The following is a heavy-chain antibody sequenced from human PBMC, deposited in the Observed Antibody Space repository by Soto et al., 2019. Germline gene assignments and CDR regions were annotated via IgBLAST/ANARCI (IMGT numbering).Heavy chain of an antibody. D-gene: IGHD2-15*01. Sequence: SETLSLTCTVSGGSISSSSYYWVWIRQPPGKGLEWIGSIYYSGSTYYNPSLKSRVTISVDTSKNQFSLKLSSVTAADTAVYYCARSPYNLDIVVVNGYMDVWGKGNTVTVSS. CDR3: ARSPYNLDIVVVNGYMDV. CDR1: GGSISSSSYY. J-gene: IGHJ6*03. CDR2: IYYSGST. V-gene: IGHV4-39*01.